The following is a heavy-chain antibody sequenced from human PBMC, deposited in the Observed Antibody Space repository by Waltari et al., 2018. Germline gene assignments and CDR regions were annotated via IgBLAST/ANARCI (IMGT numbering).Heavy chain of an antibody. J-gene: IGHJ4*02. CDR3: ARERKTTVGR. CDR1: GYTFTGYY. CDR2: INPNRWAT. Sequence: QVQLVQSGAEVKKPGASVTVSCKASGYTFTGYYRHWGRQAPGQGLEWMGGINPNRWATNYAPKVQGRVTMTRDTSISTAYMELTRLRSDDTAVYYCARERKTTVGRWGQGTLVTVSS. V-gene: IGHV1-2*02. D-gene: IGHD1-26*01.